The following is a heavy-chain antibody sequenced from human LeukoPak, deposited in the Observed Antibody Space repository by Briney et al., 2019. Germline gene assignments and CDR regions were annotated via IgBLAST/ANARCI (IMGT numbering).Heavy chain of an antibody. CDR2: INPNSGGT. CDR3: ARTEYYDILTGYLGFDY. V-gene: IGHV1-2*02. CDR1: GYTFTGYY. J-gene: IGHJ4*02. D-gene: IGHD3-9*01. Sequence: ASVKVSCKASGYTFTGYYMHWVRQAPGQGLEWMGWINPNSGGTNYAQKFQGRVTMTRDTSISTAYMELSRLRSDDTAVYYCARTEYYDILTGYLGFDYWGQGTLVTVS.